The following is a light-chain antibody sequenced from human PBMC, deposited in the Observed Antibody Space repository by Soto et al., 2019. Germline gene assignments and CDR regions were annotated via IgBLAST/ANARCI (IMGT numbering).Light chain of an antibody. V-gene: IGLV2-14*01. CDR1: SSDIGYYNY. CDR2: EVN. Sequence: QSVLTQPASVSGSPGQSITISCTGTSSDIGYYNYVSWYQHHPGRAPKLLIYEVNKRPSGASNRFSGSRSDTTASLSISGLQADDEATYYCSSFTSISTVIFGGGTKVTVL. CDR3: SSFTSISTVI. J-gene: IGLJ2*01.